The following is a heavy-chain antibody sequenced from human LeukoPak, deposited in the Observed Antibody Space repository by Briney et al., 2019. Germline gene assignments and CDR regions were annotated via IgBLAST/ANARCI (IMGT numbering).Heavy chain of an antibody. D-gene: IGHD2-21*02. CDR2: INPHSGGT. CDR1: GFTFSGHY. V-gene: IGHV1-2*02. J-gene: IGHJ4*02. CDR3: VREGNELLSKNFDY. Sequence: ASXKVSCKASGFTFSGHYIHWVRQAPGQGLEWMGYINPHSGGTSSPQKFQGRLTMTTDTSISAVYMELSSLTSDDTAMYYCVREGNELLSKNFDYWGQGTLVTVSS.